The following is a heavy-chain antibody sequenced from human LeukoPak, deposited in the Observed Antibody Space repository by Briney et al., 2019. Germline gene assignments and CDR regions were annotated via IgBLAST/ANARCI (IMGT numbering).Heavy chain of an antibody. D-gene: IGHD4-17*01. V-gene: IGHV3-73*01. CDR1: GFSFHEHD. CDR3: TGGTTVTTLDY. J-gene: IGHJ4*02. Sequence: GGSLTLPCAASGFSFHEHDKHWLRQASGKGLEGVDRIRSKADNYATEFGPSVKGRFTISRDHSKNTAYLQMNSLNTQDTAVYYCTGGTTVTTLDYWGQGTLVTVSS. CDR2: IRSKADNYAT.